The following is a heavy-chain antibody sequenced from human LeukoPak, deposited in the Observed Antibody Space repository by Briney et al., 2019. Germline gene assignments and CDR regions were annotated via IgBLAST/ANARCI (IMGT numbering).Heavy chain of an antibody. V-gene: IGHV3-21*01. CDR1: GFTFSYYW. D-gene: IGHD3-22*01. Sequence: GSLRLSCAASGFTFSYYWMHWVRQAPGKGLEWVSSISSSSSYIYYADSVKGRFTISRDNAKNSLYLQMNSLRAEDTAVYYCARDGATMIVVVTSYYMDVWGKGTTVTVSS. J-gene: IGHJ6*03. CDR3: ARDGATMIVVVTSYYMDV. CDR2: ISSSSSYI.